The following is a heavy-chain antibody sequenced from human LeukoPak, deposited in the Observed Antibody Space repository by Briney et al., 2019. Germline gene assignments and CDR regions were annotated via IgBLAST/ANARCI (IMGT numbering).Heavy chain of an antibody. J-gene: IGHJ6*03. D-gene: IGHD3-3*01. CDR3: AADPTYYDFWSGLPLMDV. CDR1: GFTFTSSA. V-gene: IGHV1-58*02. CDR2: IVVGSGNT. Sequence: GASLKVSCKASGFTFTSSAMQWVRQARGHRLEWIGWIVVGSGNTNYAQKFQERVTITRDLSTSTAYMELSSLRSEDTAVYYCAADPTYYDFWSGLPLMDVWGKGTTVTVSS.